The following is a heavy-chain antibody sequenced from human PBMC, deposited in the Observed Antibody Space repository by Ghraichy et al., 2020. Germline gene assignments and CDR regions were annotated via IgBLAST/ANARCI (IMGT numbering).Heavy chain of an antibody. CDR3: ARDGYTVGHGSGTFDY. J-gene: IGHJ4*02. CDR2: ISSSSSYI. Sequence: LSLTCAASGFTFSSYSMNWVRQAPGKGLEWVSSISSSSSYIYYADSVKGRFTISRDNAKNSLYLQMNSLRAEDTAVYYCARDGYTVGHGSGTFDYWGQGTLVTVSS. V-gene: IGHV3-21*01. D-gene: IGHD3-10*01. CDR1: GFTFSSYS.